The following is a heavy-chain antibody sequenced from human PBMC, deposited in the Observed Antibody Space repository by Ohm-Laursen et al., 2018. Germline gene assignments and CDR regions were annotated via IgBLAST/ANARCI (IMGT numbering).Heavy chain of an antibody. CDR2: ISANNGQT. V-gene: IGHV1-18*01. CDR3: ARDWYQDY. D-gene: IGHD6-13*01. J-gene: IGHJ4*02. CDR1: GYTFTDYG. Sequence: ASVKVSCKASGYTFTDYGISWVRQAPGQGLEWMGWISANNGQTHYAQNLQGRVTVTTDISASTVYMELRSLRFDDTAVYYCARDWYQDYWGQGTLVTVSS.